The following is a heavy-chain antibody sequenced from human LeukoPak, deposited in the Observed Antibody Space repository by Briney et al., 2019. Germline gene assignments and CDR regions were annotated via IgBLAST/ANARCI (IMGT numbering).Heavy chain of an antibody. CDR3: ARVRGPTVTTMYFDY. J-gene: IGHJ4*02. D-gene: IGHD4-17*01. CDR1: GFTFVSHG. V-gene: IGHV3-48*01. CDR2: ISPGSTTI. Sequence: GGSLRLSCAASGFTFVSHGMIWVRQAPGKGLEWLSYISPGSTTINSADSVKDRFTTSRDKAKSSLFLQMNSLRAEDTAVYYCARVRGPTVTTMYFDYWGQGALVTVPS.